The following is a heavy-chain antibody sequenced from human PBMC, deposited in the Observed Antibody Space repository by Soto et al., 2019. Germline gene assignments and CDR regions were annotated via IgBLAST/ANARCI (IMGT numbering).Heavy chain of an antibody. D-gene: IGHD4-17*01. CDR1: GFTFSSYS. V-gene: IGHV3-48*02. Sequence: PGGSLRLSCAASGFTFSSYSMNWVRQAPGKGLEWVSYISSSSSTIYYADSVKGRFTISRDNAKNSLYLQMNSLRDEDTAVYYCARDLPLITTVTTGAFDYWGQGTLVTVSS. CDR2: ISSSSSTI. CDR3: ARDLPLITTVTTGAFDY. J-gene: IGHJ4*02.